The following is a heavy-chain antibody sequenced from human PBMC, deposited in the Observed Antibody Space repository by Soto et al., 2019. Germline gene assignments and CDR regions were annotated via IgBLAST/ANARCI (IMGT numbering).Heavy chain of an antibody. V-gene: IGHV3-23*01. CDR2: ISSGGSTYYA. CDR3: AKDYYFDY. CDR1: GFTFSSYA. J-gene: IGHJ4*02. Sequence: EVQLLESGGGLAQPGGSLRLSCAASGFTFSSYAMSWVRQAPGKGLEWVSTISSGGSTYYAYYADSVKRRFTISRDNSRNTLYLQMNSLRAEDTAVYYCAKDYYFDYWGQGTLVTVSS.